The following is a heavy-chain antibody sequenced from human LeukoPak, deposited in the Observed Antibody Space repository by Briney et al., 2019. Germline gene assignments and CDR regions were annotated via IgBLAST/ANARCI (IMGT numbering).Heavy chain of an antibody. Sequence: SETLSLTCTVSGGSISSDHWSWIRQPPGKGLEWIAYIYYSGRTNYDPSLRGRVTISVDTSKNQFSLRLSSVTAADTAMYYCARVKYDFWSGYFIDYWGQGTLVTVSS. CDR2: IYYSGRT. CDR1: GGSISSDH. D-gene: IGHD3-3*01. V-gene: IGHV4-59*01. CDR3: ARVKYDFWSGYFIDY. J-gene: IGHJ4*02.